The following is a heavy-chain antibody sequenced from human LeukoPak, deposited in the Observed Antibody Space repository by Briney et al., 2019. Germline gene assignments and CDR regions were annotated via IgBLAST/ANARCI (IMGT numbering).Heavy chain of an antibody. CDR3: ANKGSYGDAFDI. CDR2: ISYDGSNK. J-gene: IGHJ3*02. D-gene: IGHD1-26*01. V-gene: IGHV3-33*05. CDR1: VSTFSSYG. Sequence: GGSLRLSCAASVSTFSSYGMHWVRQAPGKGLEWVAVISYDGSNKYYADSVKGRFTISRDNSKNTLYLQMNSLRAEDTAVYYCANKGSYGDAFDIWGQGTMVTVSS.